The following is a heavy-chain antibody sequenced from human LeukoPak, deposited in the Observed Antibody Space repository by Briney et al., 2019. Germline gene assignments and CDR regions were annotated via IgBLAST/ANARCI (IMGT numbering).Heavy chain of an antibody. CDR2: INHSGST. J-gene: IGHJ4*02. V-gene: IGHV4-34*01. D-gene: IGHD3-10*01. Sequence: SETLSLTCAVYGRSFSGYYWSWIRQPPGKGLEWIGEINHSGSTNYNPSLKSRVTISVDTSKNQFSLKLSSVTAADTAVYYCARHRYYYGSGSYSRVDYWGQGTLVTVSS. CDR3: ARHRYYYGSGSYSRVDY. CDR1: GRSFSGYY.